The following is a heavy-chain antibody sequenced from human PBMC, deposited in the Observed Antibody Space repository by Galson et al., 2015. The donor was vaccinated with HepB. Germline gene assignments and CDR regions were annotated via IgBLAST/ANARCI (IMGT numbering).Heavy chain of an antibody. CDR1: GFTFSSYD. CDR2: ISGSYGST. V-gene: IGHV3-23*01. D-gene: IGHD6-13*01. CDR3: AKATYSSSNPRDDAFDI. Sequence: SLRLSCAASGFTFSSYDMSWVRPAPGKGLEWVSGISGSYGSTYYADSVKGRFTISRANSKNTLYLQMNSLRAEDMAVYYCAKATYSSSNPRDDAFDIWGQGTMVTVSS. J-gene: IGHJ3*02.